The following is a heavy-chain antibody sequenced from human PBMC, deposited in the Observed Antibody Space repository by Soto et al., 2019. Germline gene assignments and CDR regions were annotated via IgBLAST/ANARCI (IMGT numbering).Heavy chain of an antibody. CDR1: GFSLNTGGVG. J-gene: IGHJ5*02. CDR2: IYWDDDK. Sequence: QITLKESDPTLVKPTQTLTLTCSFSGFSLNTGGVGVAWIRQPPGKALEWLGIIYWDDDKHYSPSLKTRLTITKDTSKNQVVLTMTNMDPVDTATYYCGHSVVRFFMGAKYLDWLDPWGQGTLVTVSS. D-gene: IGHD3-16*01. CDR3: GHSVVRFFMGAKYLDWLDP. V-gene: IGHV2-5*02.